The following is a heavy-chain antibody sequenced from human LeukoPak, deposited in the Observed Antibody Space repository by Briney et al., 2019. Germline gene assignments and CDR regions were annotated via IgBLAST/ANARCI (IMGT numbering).Heavy chain of an antibody. CDR1: GLTFSSYW. V-gene: IGHV3-7*01. CDR2: IKQDGSEK. Sequence: GGSLRLSCAASGLTFSSYWMSWVRQAPGKGLEWVANIKQDGSEKYYVDSVKGRFTISRDNAKNSLYLQMNSLRAEDTAVYYCAREVRSDILTGYYLVDYFDYWGQGTLVTVSS. D-gene: IGHD3-9*01. J-gene: IGHJ4*02. CDR3: AREVRSDILTGYYLVDYFDY.